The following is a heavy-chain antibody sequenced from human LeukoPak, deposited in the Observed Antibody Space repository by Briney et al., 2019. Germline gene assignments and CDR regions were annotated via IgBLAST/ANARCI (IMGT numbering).Heavy chain of an antibody. Sequence: GASVKLSCKASGYTFTSYYMHWVRQAPGQGLEWLGIINPSGGSTSYAQKFQGRVPMTRATPTSTVYMELSSLRSEDTAVYYCARTYPVSDDAFDIWGQGTMVTVSS. D-gene: IGHD1-14*01. V-gene: IGHV1-46*01. CDR1: GYTFTSYY. CDR2: INPSGGST. J-gene: IGHJ3*02. CDR3: ARTYPVSDDAFDI.